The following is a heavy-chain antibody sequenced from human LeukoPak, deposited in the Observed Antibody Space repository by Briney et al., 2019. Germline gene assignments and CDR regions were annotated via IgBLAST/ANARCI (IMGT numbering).Heavy chain of an antibody. Sequence: GGSLRLSCAASGFTFSSYGMHWVRQAPGKGLEWVAVISYDGSNKYYADSVKGRFTISRDNSKNTLYLQMNSLRAEDTAVYYCAKDGSSSWYPGYFDYWGQGTLVTVSS. J-gene: IGHJ4*02. D-gene: IGHD6-13*01. CDR2: ISYDGSNK. CDR3: AKDGSSSWYPGYFDY. V-gene: IGHV3-30*18. CDR1: GFTFSSYG.